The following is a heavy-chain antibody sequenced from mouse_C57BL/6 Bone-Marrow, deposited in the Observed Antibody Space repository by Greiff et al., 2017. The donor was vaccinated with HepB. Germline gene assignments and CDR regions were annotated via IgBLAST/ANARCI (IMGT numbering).Heavy chain of an antibody. Sequence: EVQGVESGGGLVQPGGSLKLSCAASGFTFSDYYMYWVRQTPEKRLEWVAYISNGGGSTYYPDTVKGRFTISRDNAKNTLYLQMSRLKSEDTAMYYCARHTTTVVARYWYFDVWGTGTTVTVSS. V-gene: IGHV5-12*01. CDR1: GFTFSDYY. D-gene: IGHD1-1*01. CDR3: ARHTTTVVARYWYFDV. CDR2: ISNGGGST. J-gene: IGHJ1*03.